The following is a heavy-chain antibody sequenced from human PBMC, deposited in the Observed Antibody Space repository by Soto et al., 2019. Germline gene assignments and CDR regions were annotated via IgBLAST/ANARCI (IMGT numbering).Heavy chain of an antibody. Sequence: QVQLVQSGAEVKKPGASVKVSCKASGYTFTGYYMHWVRQAPGQGLEWMGWINPNSGGTNYAQKFQGRGTMTRDTSISTAYVELSRLRSDDTAVYYCARSPDCTGGSCYSYYYCYGMDVWGQGTTVTVSS. CDR3: ARSPDCTGGSCYSYYYCYGMDV. J-gene: IGHJ6*02. CDR1: GYTFTGYY. CDR2: INPNSGGT. D-gene: IGHD2-15*01. V-gene: IGHV1-2*02.